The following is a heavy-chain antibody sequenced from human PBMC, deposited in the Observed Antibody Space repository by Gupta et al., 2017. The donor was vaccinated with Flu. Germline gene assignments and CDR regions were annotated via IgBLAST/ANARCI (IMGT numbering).Heavy chain of an antibody. J-gene: IGHJ5*02. CDR2: IYYTGKT. V-gene: IGHV4-31*11. Sequence: QVQLQQSGTGLVTPSQTLYLSCDVSGDSVTTGGFYWTWIRHFPGKGLEWIGNIYYTGKTLYNPSLKSRVTISIDTSQNHFSLEVTSVTAADTAIYYCTRGFNWFDRWGQGTLVTVSP. CDR1: GDSVTTGGFY. CDR3: TRGFNWFDR.